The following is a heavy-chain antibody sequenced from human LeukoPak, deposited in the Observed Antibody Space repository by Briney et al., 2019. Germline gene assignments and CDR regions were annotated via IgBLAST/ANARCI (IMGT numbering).Heavy chain of an antibody. CDR3: AKDGYDFWSAYQIDL. V-gene: IGHV3-23*01. J-gene: IGHJ5*02. CDR2: ISGKDGST. D-gene: IGHD3-3*01. CDR1: GFTFSNYA. Sequence: GGSLRLSCAASGFTFSNYAMTWVRQAPGNGREWLSEISGKDGSTYYSASVTGPFTISRDNSKNTMYLQMTSLRPDDTAVYYCAKDGYDFWSAYQIDLWGQGTLVTVSS.